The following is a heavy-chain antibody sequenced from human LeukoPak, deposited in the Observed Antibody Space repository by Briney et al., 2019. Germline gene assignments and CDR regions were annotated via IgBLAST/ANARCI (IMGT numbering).Heavy chain of an antibody. J-gene: IGHJ3*02. CDR1: GYSISSYY. CDR3: ARDDYGDYGWAFDI. CDR2: IYTSGST. Sequence: KSSETLSLTCAVSGYSISSYYWSWIRQPAGKGLEWVGRIYTSGSTNYNPSLKSRVTMSVDTSKNQFSLKLSSVTAADTAVYYCARDDYGDYGWAFDIWGQGTMVTVSS. D-gene: IGHD4-17*01. V-gene: IGHV4-4*07.